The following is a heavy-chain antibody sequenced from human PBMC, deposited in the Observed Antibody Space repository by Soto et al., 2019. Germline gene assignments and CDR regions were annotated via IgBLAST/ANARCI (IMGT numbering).Heavy chain of an antibody. D-gene: IGHD2-8*01. Sequence: GGSLRLSCAASGFTFSSYWMHWVRQAPGKGLVWVSRINSDGSSTSYADSVKGRFTISRDNAKNTLYLQINSLRAEDTAVYYCARGGTYCTNGVCYLIDYWGQGTLVTVSS. J-gene: IGHJ4*02. V-gene: IGHV3-74*01. CDR2: INSDGSST. CDR3: ARGGTYCTNGVCYLIDY. CDR1: GFTFSSYW.